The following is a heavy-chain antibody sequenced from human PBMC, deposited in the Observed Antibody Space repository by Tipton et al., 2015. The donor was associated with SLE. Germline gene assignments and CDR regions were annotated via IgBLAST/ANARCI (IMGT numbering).Heavy chain of an antibody. V-gene: IGHV4-39*07. J-gene: IGHJ4*02. CDR3: ARGNWNDLGY. CDR1: GGSISSSSYY. CDR2: IYYSGST. Sequence: TLSLTCTVSGGSISSSSYYWGWIRQPPGKGLEWIGRIYYSGSTYYNPSLKSRVTISVDTSKNQFSLKLSSVTAADTAVYYCARGNWNDLGYWGQGTLVTVSS. D-gene: IGHD1-1*01.